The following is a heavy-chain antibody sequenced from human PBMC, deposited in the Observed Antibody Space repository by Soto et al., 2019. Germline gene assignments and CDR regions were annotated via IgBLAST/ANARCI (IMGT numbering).Heavy chain of an antibody. V-gene: IGHV1-8*02. CDR1: GGTFSSYT. CDR2: MSPNSGNT. Sequence: ASVKVSCKASGGTFSSYTISWVRQAAGQGLEWIGWMSPNSGNTGYAQKFQGRVTLTRDTSISTAYMELSSLRSEDTAVYYCARGMSDGFGEVSWGQGTLVTVSS. D-gene: IGHD3-10*01. J-gene: IGHJ5*02. CDR3: ARGMSDGFGEVS.